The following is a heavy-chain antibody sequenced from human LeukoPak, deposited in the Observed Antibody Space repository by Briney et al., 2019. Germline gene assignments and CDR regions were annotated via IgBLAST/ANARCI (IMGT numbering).Heavy chain of an antibody. V-gene: IGHV3-23*01. D-gene: IGHD6-13*01. CDR1: GFTFNNYA. Sequence: GGSLRLSCVASGFTFNNYAMNWVRQAPGKGLEWVSAISGSGGSTYYADSVKGRFTISRDNSKNTLYLQMNSLRAEDTAVYYCAKESSWYDYWGQGTLVTVSS. CDR3: AKESSWYDY. J-gene: IGHJ4*02. CDR2: ISGSGGST.